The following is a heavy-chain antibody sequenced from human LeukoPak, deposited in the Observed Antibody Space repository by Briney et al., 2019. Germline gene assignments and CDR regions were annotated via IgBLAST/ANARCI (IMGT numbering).Heavy chain of an antibody. CDR1: GGSMSGYY. V-gene: IGHV4-59*01. D-gene: IGHD3-3*01. Sequence: SETLSLTCTVSGGSMSGYYWSWIRQPPGKGLEWIGYIYYSGSTNHNPSLKSRVTISVDTSKNQFSLKLSSVTAADTAVYYCAGAPLLRFLEWLSPHYYYGMDVWGQGTTVTVSS. J-gene: IGHJ6*02. CDR2: IYYSGST. CDR3: AGAPLLRFLEWLSPHYYYGMDV.